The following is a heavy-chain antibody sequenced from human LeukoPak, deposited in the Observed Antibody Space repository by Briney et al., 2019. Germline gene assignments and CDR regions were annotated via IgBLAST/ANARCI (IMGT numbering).Heavy chain of an antibody. Sequence: GGSQRLSCVASGFTFSSYRMSWVRQAPGKGLEWVANIKPDGSEKYYVDSVKGRFTISRDNAKNSLYLQMNSLRAEDTAVYYCVRDLTFWPGPWGQGTLVTVSS. D-gene: IGHD3-3*01. CDR1: GFTFSSYR. J-gene: IGHJ5*02. CDR3: VRDLTFWPGP. CDR2: IKPDGSEK. V-gene: IGHV3-7*01.